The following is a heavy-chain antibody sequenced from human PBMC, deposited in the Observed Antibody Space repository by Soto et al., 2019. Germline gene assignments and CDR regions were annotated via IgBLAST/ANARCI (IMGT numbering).Heavy chain of an antibody. CDR1: GDSLRGQS. V-gene: IGHV4-34*01. Sequence: SETLSLTCAVVGDSLRGQSWNWIRQSPGKGLEWIGELDQSGGTNYNPSLKSRAIISDDTSKNQFSLTLTSVTAADTAVYYCVRAGHVFDVHYYGMDLWGQGTTVTVSS. CDR3: VRAGHVFDVHYYGMDL. CDR2: LDQSGGT. J-gene: IGHJ6*02. D-gene: IGHD3-10*01.